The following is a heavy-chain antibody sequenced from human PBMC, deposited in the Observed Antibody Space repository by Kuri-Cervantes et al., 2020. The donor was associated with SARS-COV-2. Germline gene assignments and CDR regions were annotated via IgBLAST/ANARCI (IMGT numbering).Heavy chain of an antibody. J-gene: IGHJ4*02. CDR1: GYTLTELS. V-gene: IGHV1-24*01. Sequence: ASVKVSCKVSGYTLTELSMHWVRQAPGKGLEWMGGFDPEDGETIYAQKFQGRVTMTEDTSTDTAYMELSSLRSEDTAVYYCARGLWNGYYYVSWGQGTLVTVSS. CDR3: ARGLWNGYYYVS. D-gene: IGHD3-22*01. CDR2: FDPEDGET.